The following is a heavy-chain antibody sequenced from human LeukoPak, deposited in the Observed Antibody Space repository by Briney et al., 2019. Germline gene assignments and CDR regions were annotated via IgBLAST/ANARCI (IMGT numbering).Heavy chain of an antibody. CDR2: INHSGNT. V-gene: IGHV4-34*01. Sequence: SETLSLTCALYGGSFSTYYWFWIRQPPGKGLEWIGEINHSGNTNYNPSLKSRVTISADTSKNQFSLKLSSVTAADTAVYYCARQADDSSSSLVYFDYWGQGTLVTVSS. CDR3: ARQADDSSSSLVYFDY. CDR1: GGSFSTYY. D-gene: IGHD6-6*01. J-gene: IGHJ4*02.